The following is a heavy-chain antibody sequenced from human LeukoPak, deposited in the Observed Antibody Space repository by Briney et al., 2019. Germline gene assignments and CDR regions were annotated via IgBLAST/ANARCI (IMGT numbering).Heavy chain of an antibody. CDR2: IYHSGST. CDR3: ARELVVPAAIVDY. Sequence: SETLSLTCTVSGGSISSGGYYWSWIRQPPGKGLEWIGYIYHSGSTYYNPSLKSRVTISVDRSKNQFSLKLSSVTAADTAVYYCARELVVPAAIVDYWGQGTLVTVSS. D-gene: IGHD2-2*01. CDR1: GGSISSGGYY. J-gene: IGHJ4*02. V-gene: IGHV4-30-2*01.